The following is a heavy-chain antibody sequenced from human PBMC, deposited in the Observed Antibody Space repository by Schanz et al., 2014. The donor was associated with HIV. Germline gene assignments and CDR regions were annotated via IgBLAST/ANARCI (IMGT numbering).Heavy chain of an antibody. CDR3: ARDDAGYSSSWHYYYYYGMDV. D-gene: IGHD6-13*01. CDR1: GFTFSNYA. V-gene: IGHV3-33*01. Sequence: QVHLVESGGGVVQPGTSLRLSCAASGFTFSNYAIHWVRQAPGKGLEGVTLIWNDGTSKYYADSVKGRFTISRDASKNALYLQMNSLRAEDTAVYYCARDDAGYSSSWHYYYYYGMDVWGQGTTVTVSS. CDR2: IWNDGTSK. J-gene: IGHJ6*02.